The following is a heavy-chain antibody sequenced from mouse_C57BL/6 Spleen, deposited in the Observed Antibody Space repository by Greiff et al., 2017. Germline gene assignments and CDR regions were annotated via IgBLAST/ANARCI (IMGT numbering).Heavy chain of an antibody. CDR3: ARHQGEKYAMDY. V-gene: IGHV5-6*01. CDR2: ISSGGSYT. J-gene: IGHJ4*01. Sequence: EVKLMESGGDLVKPGGSLKLSCAASGFTFSSYGLSWVRQTPDKRLEWVATISSGGSYTYYPDSVKGRFTISRDNAKNTLYLQMSSLKSEDTAMYYCARHQGEKYAMDYWGQGTSVTVSS. CDR1: GFTFSSYG. D-gene: IGHD3-2*02.